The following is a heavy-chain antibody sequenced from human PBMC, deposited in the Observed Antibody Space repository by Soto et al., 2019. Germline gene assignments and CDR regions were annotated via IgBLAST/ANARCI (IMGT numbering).Heavy chain of an antibody. CDR1: GFTFDDFA. Sequence: EVRLVESGGVVVQPGGSLRLSCAASGFTFDDFAMHWVRQVPGKGLAWVSLFTWDGHKSYYADSVKGRFTISRDNNKNSLFLQMTSLTSEDTAVYYCAQELRYRGASDYSRCGMDVGGLATTVPVSS. CDR3: AQELRYRGASDYSRCGMDV. J-gene: IGHJ6*02. V-gene: IGHV3-43*01. D-gene: IGHD6-19*01. CDR2: FTWDGHKS.